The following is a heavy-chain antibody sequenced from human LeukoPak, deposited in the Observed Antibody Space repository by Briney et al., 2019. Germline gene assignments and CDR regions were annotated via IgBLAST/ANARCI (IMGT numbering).Heavy chain of an antibody. J-gene: IGHJ4*02. V-gene: IGHV4-34*01. CDR3: ASLDDFWSGYPKVGYFDY. CDR1: GGSFSGYY. CDR2: INHSGST. Sequence: KPSETLSLTCAVYGGSFSGYYWSWIRQPPGKGLEWIGEINHSGSTNYNPSLKSRVTISVDTSKNQFSLKLSSVTAADTAVYYCASLDDFWSGYPKVGYFDYWGQGTLVTVSS. D-gene: IGHD3-3*01.